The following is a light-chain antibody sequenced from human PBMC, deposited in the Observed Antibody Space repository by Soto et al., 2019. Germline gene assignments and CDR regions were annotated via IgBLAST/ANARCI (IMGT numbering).Light chain of an antibody. CDR2: GAS. CDR1: QSVSSN. CDR3: QQYNNWPPWT. Sequence: EIVMTQSPATLSVSPGERATLSCRASQSVSSNLAWYHQNPGQAPRPLIYGASTRPTGIPARFSGSGSGTEFTLTISSLQSEDFAVYYCQQYNNWPPWTFGQGTKVEIK. J-gene: IGKJ1*01. V-gene: IGKV3-15*01.